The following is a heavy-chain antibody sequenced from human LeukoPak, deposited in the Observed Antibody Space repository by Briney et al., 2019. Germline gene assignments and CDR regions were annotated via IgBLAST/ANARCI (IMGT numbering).Heavy chain of an antibody. V-gene: IGHV6-1*01. D-gene: IGHD5-24*01. CDR2: TYYTSKWYN. J-gene: IGHJ4*02. Sequence: SQTLSLTCAISGDSVSTSSVAWNWIRQSPLRGLEWLGRTYYTSKWYNDYAMSVRSRITIYPDTSKNQFSLQLNSVTPEDSAVYYCARARRDGQSPVYDYWGQGTLVTVSS. CDR1: GDSVSTSSVA. CDR3: ARARRDGQSPVYDY.